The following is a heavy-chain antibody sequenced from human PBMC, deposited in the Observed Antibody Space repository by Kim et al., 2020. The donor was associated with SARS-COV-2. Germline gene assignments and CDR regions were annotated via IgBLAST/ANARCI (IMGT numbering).Heavy chain of an antibody. CDR3: ARDRSGSHDY. V-gene: IGHV1-3*01. J-gene: IGHJ4*02. CDR2: NT. Sequence: NTKDSQKFQGRVTITRDTSASTAYMGLSSLRSEDTAVYYCARDRSGSHDYWGQGTLVTVSS. D-gene: IGHD1-26*01.